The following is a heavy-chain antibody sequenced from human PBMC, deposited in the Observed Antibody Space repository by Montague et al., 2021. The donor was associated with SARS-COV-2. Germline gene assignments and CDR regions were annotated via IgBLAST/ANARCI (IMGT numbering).Heavy chain of an antibody. V-gene: IGHV3-48*03. CDR1: GFSFSSYE. D-gene: IGHD1-26*01. J-gene: IGHJ4*02. CDR3: ARVFATVGAMDRNDY. CDR2: ISSSGSTI. Sequence: SLRFSCAASGFSFSSYEMNWVRQAPGKGLEWVSYISSSGSTIYYADSVKGRFTISRDNAKNSLYLQMNSLRAEDTAVYYCARVFATVGAMDRNDYWGQGTLVTVSS.